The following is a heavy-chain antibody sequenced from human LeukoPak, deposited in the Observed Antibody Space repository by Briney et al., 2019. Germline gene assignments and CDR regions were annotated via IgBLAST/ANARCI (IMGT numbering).Heavy chain of an antibody. V-gene: IGHV3-48*03. CDR3: AGAADCSGGSCYYYYMDV. J-gene: IGHJ6*03. CDR2: ISSSGSTI. CDR1: GFTFSSYE. D-gene: IGHD2-15*01. Sequence: GGSLRLSCAASGFTFSSYEMNWVRQAPGKGLEGVSYISSSGSTIYYSDSVKCRFTISRDNAKNSLYLQMNSLRAEDTAVYYCAGAADCSGGSCYYYYMDVWGEGTTVTVSS.